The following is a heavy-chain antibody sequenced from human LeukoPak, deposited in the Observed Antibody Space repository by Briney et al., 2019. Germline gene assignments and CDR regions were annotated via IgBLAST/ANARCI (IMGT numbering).Heavy chain of an antibody. D-gene: IGHD3-22*01. CDR1: GFTFSSYW. Sequence: GGSLRLSCAASGFTFSSYWMHWVRQAPGKGLVWVSRINTDGSSTSYADSVKGRFTISRDNAKNTLYLQMNSLRAEDTAVYYCAREPDGSSGSDAFDIWGQGTMVTVSS. V-gene: IGHV3-74*01. CDR2: INTDGSST. CDR3: AREPDGSSGSDAFDI. J-gene: IGHJ3*02.